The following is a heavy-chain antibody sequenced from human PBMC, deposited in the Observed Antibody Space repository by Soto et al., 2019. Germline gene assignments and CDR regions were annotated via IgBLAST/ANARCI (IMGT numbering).Heavy chain of an antibody. CDR2: IIPIFGTA. Sequence: ASVKVSCKASGGTFSSYAISWVRQAPGQGLEWMGGIIPIFGTANYAQKFQGRVTITADESTSTAYMELSSLRSEDTAVYYCARAFPSSTSSLVGSYYYYGMDVWGQGTTVTVSS. D-gene: IGHD2-2*01. V-gene: IGHV1-69*13. CDR1: GGTFSSYA. CDR3: ARAFPSSTSSLVGSYYYYGMDV. J-gene: IGHJ6*02.